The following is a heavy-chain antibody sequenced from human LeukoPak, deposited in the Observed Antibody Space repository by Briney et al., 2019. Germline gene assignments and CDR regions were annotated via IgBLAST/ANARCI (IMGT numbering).Heavy chain of an antibody. Sequence: ASVKVSCKASGYTFTSYDINWVRQATGQGLEWMGWMNPNSGNTGYAQKFQGRVTMTRNTSISTAYMELSSLRSEDTAVYYCARAPYYYGSGSSTPLLHYWGQGTLVTVSS. CDR1: GYTFTSYD. D-gene: IGHD3-10*01. J-gene: IGHJ4*02. CDR2: MNPNSGNT. V-gene: IGHV1-8*01. CDR3: ARAPYYYGSGSSTPLLHY.